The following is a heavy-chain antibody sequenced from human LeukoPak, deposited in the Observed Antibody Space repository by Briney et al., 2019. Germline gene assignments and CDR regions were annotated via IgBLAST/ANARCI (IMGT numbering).Heavy chain of an antibody. CDR2: IYYSGTT. J-gene: IGHJ6*02. CDR3: ARDGAFAMDV. Sequence: PSETLSLTCTVSGGSINRDNYYWGWIRQPPEKGLEWIANIYYSGTTYYNPSLKSRVTISIDTSKNQFSLKLNSVTAADTAVYYCARDGAFAMDVWGQGTTVTVSS. V-gene: IGHV4-39*07. CDR1: GGSINRDNYY.